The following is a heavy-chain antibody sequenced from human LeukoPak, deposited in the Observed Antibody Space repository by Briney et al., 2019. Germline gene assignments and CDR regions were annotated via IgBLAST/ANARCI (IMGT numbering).Heavy chain of an antibody. CDR1: GGSFSGYY. Sequence: SETLSLTCAVYGGSFSGYYWSWIRQPPGEGLEWIGEINHSGSTNYNPSLKSRVTISVDTSKNQFSLKLSSVTAADTAVYYCARSFALAGSGSYEFDPWGQGTLVTVSS. CDR2: INHSGST. CDR3: ARSFALAGSGSYEFDP. D-gene: IGHD3-10*01. J-gene: IGHJ5*02. V-gene: IGHV4-34*01.